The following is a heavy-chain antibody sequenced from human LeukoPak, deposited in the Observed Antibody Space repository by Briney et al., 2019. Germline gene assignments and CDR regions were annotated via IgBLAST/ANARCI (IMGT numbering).Heavy chain of an antibody. CDR1: GFTFSNYG. CDR3: AKDRYSYAFEYSDS. V-gene: IGHV3-30*18. J-gene: IGHJ4*02. CDR2: ISYDGNDE. Sequence: GGSLRLSCVASGFTFSNYGMHWVRQAPGKGLEWVTTISYDGNDEYYADSVKGRFTISRDNSKNTLSLQVSSLRTEDTAVYYCAKDRYSYAFEYSDSWGQGTLVTVSS. D-gene: IGHD5-18*01.